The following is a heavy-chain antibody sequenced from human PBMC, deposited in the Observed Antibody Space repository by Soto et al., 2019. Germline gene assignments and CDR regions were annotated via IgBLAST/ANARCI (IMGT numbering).Heavy chain of an antibody. D-gene: IGHD1-7*01. J-gene: IGHJ3*02. V-gene: IGHV3-23*01. Sequence: EVKLLESGGGLVQPGGSLRLSCAASGFTFSSYSMTWVRQAPGKGLEWVAHITASGGTTYYADSVKGRFTISRDTSRNTLYLQMNSLRAEDTALYYCEKCMQAYWNYDAHHIWGQGTMVTVSS. CDR1: GFTFSSYS. CDR3: EKCMQAYWNYDAHHI. CDR2: ITASGGTT.